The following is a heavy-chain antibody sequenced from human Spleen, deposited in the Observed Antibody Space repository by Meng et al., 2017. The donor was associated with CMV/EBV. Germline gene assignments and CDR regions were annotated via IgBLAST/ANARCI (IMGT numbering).Heavy chain of an antibody. J-gene: IGHJ4*02. CDR3: ARRPGPTTLVAEGDF. CDR2: IRSKANNYVT. CDR1: GFSFSGSA. D-gene: IGHD5-12*01. V-gene: IGHV3-73*01. Sequence: GGSLRLSCAASGFSFSGSAIHWVRQASGKGLEWVGRIRSKANNYVTAYAASVEGRFSVSRDDSKNTAYLQMNSLRIEDTAVYYCARRPGPTTLVAEGDFWGRGTLVTVSS.